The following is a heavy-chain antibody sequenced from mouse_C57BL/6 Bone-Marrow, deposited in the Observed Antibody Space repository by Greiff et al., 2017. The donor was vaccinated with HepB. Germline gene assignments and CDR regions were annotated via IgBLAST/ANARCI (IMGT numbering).Heavy chain of an antibody. Sequence: DVQLVESGGGLVQPGESLKLSCESNEYEFPSHDMSWVRKTPEKRLELVAAINSDGGSTYYPDTMERRFIISRDNTKKTLYLQMSSLRSEDTALYYCASLYYDYDAWYFDVWGTGTTVTVSS. D-gene: IGHD2-4*01. CDR1: EYEFPSHD. J-gene: IGHJ1*03. CDR2: INSDGGST. CDR3: ASLYYDYDAWYFDV. V-gene: IGHV5-2*01.